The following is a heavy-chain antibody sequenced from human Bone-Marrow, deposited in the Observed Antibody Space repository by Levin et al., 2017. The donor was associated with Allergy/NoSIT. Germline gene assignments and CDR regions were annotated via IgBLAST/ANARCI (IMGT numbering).Heavy chain of an antibody. D-gene: IGHD6-13*01. CDR1: GVSITSSAHY. V-gene: IGHV4-39*01. J-gene: IGHJ3*01. Sequence: KTSETLSLTCAVSGVSITSSAHYWVWIRQPPGTGLEWLASIYDSGRTFYNPSLKSRVTESVDTSKNQFSLELTSVTAADTAVYFCVRGDSSSAAFDFWGHGTNVIVSS. CDR2: IYDSGRT. CDR3: VRGDSSSAAFDF.